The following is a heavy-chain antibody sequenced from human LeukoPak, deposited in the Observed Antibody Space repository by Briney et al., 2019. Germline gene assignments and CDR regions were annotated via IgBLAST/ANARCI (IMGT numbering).Heavy chain of an antibody. V-gene: IGHV3-66*01. CDR1: GFTVSSNY. D-gene: IGHD1-1*01. Sequence: GGSLRLSCAASGFTVSSNYMSWVRQAPGKGLEWVSVIRSDGTTYYADSVKGRFDVSRDNFKNTLYLQMNSLRAEDTAVYYCARDHGVQLRLGVDGMDVWGQGTTVTVSS. CDR3: ARDHGVQLRLGVDGMDV. CDR2: IRSDGTT. J-gene: IGHJ6*02.